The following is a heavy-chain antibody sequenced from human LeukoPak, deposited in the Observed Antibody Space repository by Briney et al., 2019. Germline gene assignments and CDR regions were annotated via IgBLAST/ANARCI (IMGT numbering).Heavy chain of an antibody. Sequence: GESLKISCNGSGYTFTNYWIGWVRQMPGRGLERMGIIPPGDSNTRYSTSFHGQVTITANNTISTAYLQWSSLQASDTAMYYCARSPGIAVTATRRAYNWFDPRGQGTLVTVSS. V-gene: IGHV5-51*01. CDR1: GYTFTNYW. CDR2: IPPGDSNT. D-gene: IGHD6-19*01. CDR3: ARSPGIAVTATRRAYNWFDP. J-gene: IGHJ5*02.